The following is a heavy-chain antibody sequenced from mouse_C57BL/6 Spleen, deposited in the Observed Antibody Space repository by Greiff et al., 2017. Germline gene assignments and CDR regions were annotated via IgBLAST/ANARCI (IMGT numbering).Heavy chain of an antibody. Sequence: EVQGVESGGGLVKPGGSLKLSCAASGFTFSDYGMHWVRQAPEKGLEWVAYISSGSSTIYYADTVKGRFTISRDNAKNTLFLQMTSLRSEDTAMYYCARRDYYGSSYGSAMDYWGQGTSVTVSS. J-gene: IGHJ4*01. CDR2: ISSGSSTI. D-gene: IGHD1-1*01. CDR3: ARRDYYGSSYGSAMDY. CDR1: GFTFSDYG. V-gene: IGHV5-17*01.